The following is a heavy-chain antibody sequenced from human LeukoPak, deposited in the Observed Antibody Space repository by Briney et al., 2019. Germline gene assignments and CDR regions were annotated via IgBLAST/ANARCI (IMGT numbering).Heavy chain of an antibody. V-gene: IGHV3-23*01. D-gene: IGHD3-10*01. CDR3: AKDRWLWFGNFDY. Sequence: GGSLRLSCAASGFTFSSYAMSWVRQAPGKGLEWVSAISGSGGSTYYVDSVKGRFTISRDNSKNTLYLQMNSLRAEDTAVYYCAKDRWLWFGNFDYWGQGTLVTVSS. J-gene: IGHJ4*02. CDR1: GFTFSSYA. CDR2: ISGSGGST.